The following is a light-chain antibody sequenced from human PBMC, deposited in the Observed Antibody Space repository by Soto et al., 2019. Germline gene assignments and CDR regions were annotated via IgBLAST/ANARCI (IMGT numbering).Light chain of an antibody. J-gene: IGKJ1*01. CDR3: QQYKDYPT. V-gene: IGKV1-5*01. CDR1: QTIGNL. CDR2: DAS. Sequence: DMQFTQSPSTLSASVGDTVTITCLTSQTIGNLLAWYQQKPGKAPNLLISDASTLQSGVPSRFSGSGSGSDFTLTISGLQRDDSATYYCQQYKDYPTFGQGTKVDIK.